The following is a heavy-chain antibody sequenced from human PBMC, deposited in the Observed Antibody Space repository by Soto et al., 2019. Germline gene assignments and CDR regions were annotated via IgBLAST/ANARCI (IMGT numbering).Heavy chain of an antibody. D-gene: IGHD1-1*01. CDR2: IYSGGTT. CDR3: ARDPEYRNGVSV. Sequence: EVQVVESGGGLVQPGGSLRLSCAASGFTVSSDYMSWVRQAPGKGLEWVSVIYSGGTTYYADSVKGRFTISRDNSKNTLYIQMNSLRAEDTAVYYCARDPEYRNGVSVWGQGTTVTVSS. CDR1: GFTVSSDY. J-gene: IGHJ6*02. V-gene: IGHV3-66*01.